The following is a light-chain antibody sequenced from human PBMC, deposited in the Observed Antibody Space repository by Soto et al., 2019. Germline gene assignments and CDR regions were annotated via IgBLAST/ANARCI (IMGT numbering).Light chain of an antibody. V-gene: IGKV1-5*01. CDR2: DAS. CDR1: QPISSW. Sequence: IQMTQSPPTLSASVGDRVTITCRASQPISSWLAWYHQKPGKAPKLLIYDASNLESGVPSRFSGSGSGTEFTLTISSLQPEDFGIYYCQQYENYWTLGQGTKVDIK. J-gene: IGKJ1*01. CDR3: QQYENYWT.